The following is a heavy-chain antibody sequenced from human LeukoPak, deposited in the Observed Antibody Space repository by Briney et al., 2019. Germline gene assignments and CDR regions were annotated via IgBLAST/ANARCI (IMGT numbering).Heavy chain of an antibody. D-gene: IGHD2-15*01. Sequence: PSETLSLTCAVYGGSFSGYYWSWIRQPPGKGLEWIGEINHSGSTNYNPSLKSRVTISVDTSKNQFSLKLSSVTAADTAVYYCARGNFRYCSGGSCNSLMVYYYYYMDVWGKGTTVTVSS. CDR2: INHSGST. CDR1: GGSFSGYY. J-gene: IGHJ6*03. CDR3: ARGNFRYCSGGSCNSLMVYYYYYMDV. V-gene: IGHV4-34*01.